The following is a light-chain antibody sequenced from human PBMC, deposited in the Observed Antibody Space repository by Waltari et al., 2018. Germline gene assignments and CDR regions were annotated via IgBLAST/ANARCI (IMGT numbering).Light chain of an antibody. CDR1: QTVSRT. V-gene: IGKV3-20*01. J-gene: IGKJ1*01. Sequence: EIVLTQSLGTLYLSPGERATLSCRASQTVSRTLAWYQQKPGQAPRLLIYDASTSATGIPDRCSGSGFGTDFSLTISRLEPEDFAVYYCQKYGTLPATFGQGTTVEIK. CDR2: DAS. CDR3: QKYGTLPAT.